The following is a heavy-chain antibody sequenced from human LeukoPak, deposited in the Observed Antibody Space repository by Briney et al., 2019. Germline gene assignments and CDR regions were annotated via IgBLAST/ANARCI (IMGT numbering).Heavy chain of an antibody. D-gene: IGHD3-10*01. CDR2: INPNSGGT. CDR1: GYTFTGYY. Sequence: ASVKVSCKASGYTFTGYYMHWVRQAPGQGLEWMGWINPNSGGTNYAQKFQGRVTMTRDTSISTAYMELSSLRSEDTAVYYRASWDYYGSGSYPSGYWGQGTLVTVSS. V-gene: IGHV1-2*02. J-gene: IGHJ4*02. CDR3: ASWDYYGSGSYPSGY.